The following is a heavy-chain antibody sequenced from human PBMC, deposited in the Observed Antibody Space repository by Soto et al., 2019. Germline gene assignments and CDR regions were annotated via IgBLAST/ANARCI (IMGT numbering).Heavy chain of an antibody. D-gene: IGHD2-2*01. CDR3: AKLYCSSTSCAFFDY. Sequence: GSLRLSCAASGLTFSSYAMSWVRQAPGKGLEWVSAISGSGGSTYYADSVKGRFTISRDNSKNTLYLQMNSLRAEDTAVYYCAKLYCSSTSCAFFDYWGQGTLVTVSS. CDR2: ISGSGGST. J-gene: IGHJ4*02. V-gene: IGHV3-23*01. CDR1: GLTFSSYA.